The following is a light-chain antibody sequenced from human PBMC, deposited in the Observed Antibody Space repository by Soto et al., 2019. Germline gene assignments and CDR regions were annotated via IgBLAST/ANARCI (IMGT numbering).Light chain of an antibody. CDR1: QSVSSY. CDR3: KQRSNWPPYT. J-gene: IGKJ2*01. V-gene: IGKV3-11*01. CDR2: DAS. Sequence: EIVLTQSPATLSLSPGERATLSCRASQSVSSYLAWYQQKPGQAPRLLIYDASNRATGIPARFSGSGSGTDFTLTISSLEPEDFAVYYCKQRSNWPPYTFGQGTKLQFK.